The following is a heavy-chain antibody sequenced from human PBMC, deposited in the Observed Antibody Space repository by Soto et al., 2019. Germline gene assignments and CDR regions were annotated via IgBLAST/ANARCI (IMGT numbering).Heavy chain of an antibody. Sequence: GGSLKLSCASSGFTFVSYSMHWVCQAPGEGLEWGAVISYDGSKKYYAESVKGRYTISRDNSKKTIYMQMNSQRAKDTSIYYYAKDNTGITIFGVVIMPYYYYYYGMDVWGQGT. CDR1: GFTFVSYS. CDR2: ISYDGSKK. J-gene: IGHJ6*02. V-gene: IGHV3-30*18. D-gene: IGHD3-3*01. CDR3: AKDNTGITIFGVVIMPYYYYYYGMDV.